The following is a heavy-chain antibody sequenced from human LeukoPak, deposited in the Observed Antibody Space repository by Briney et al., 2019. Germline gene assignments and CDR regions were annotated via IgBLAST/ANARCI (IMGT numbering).Heavy chain of an antibody. Sequence: SETLSLTCTVSGGSISSYYWSWIRQPPGKGLEWIGYIYYSGSTNYNPSLKSRVTISVDTSKNQFSLKLSSMTAADTAVYYCARLDTAMFDYWGQGTLVTVSS. D-gene: IGHD5-18*01. CDR3: ARLDTAMFDY. V-gene: IGHV4-59*01. CDR2: IYYSGST. J-gene: IGHJ4*02. CDR1: GGSISSYY.